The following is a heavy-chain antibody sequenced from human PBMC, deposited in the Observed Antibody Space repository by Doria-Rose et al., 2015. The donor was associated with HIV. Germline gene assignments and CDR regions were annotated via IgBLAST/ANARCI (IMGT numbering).Heavy chain of an antibody. CDR3: ARIKSSRWYHKYYFDF. Sequence: PTETLTLTCTVSGVSLSSPGMGVSWIRQPPGKALEWLANIFSDDERSYKTSLKSRLTISRCTSKSQVVLTMTDMDPVDTATYYCARIKSSRWYHKYYFDFWGQGTLVIVSA. J-gene: IGHJ4*02. CDR1: GVSLSSPGMG. V-gene: IGHV2-26*01. CDR2: IFSDDER. D-gene: IGHD6-13*01.